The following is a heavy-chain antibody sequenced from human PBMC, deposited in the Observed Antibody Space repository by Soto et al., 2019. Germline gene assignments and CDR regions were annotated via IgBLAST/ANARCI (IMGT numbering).Heavy chain of an antibody. V-gene: IGHV3-53*01. Sequence: PGGSLRLSCGVSGCTVSSSYMNWVRQGQGQGLEWVSVSCSGGSTYYADSVKGRFTISRDNSKNTLYLQMNSLRAEDTAVYYCARDQRRFFDYWGQGTLVTVSS. CDR2: SCSGGST. CDR1: GCTVSSSY. J-gene: IGHJ4*02. CDR3: ARDQRRFFDY.